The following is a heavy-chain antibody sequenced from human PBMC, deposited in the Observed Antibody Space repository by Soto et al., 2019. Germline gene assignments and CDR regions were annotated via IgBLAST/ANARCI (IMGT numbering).Heavy chain of an antibody. V-gene: IGHV4-31*03. D-gene: IGHD1-26*01. CDR1: DGSIVSGSYY. J-gene: IGHJ4*02. CDR2: IHYSGSI. CDR3: TRGLDRAKLGY. Sequence: SETLSLTCTVSDGSIVSGSYYRSWVRQYPGKGLEWIGSIHYSGSIYYSPSLRSRLTMSADTSKNQFSLKLSSVTVADTAVYYCTRGLDRAKLGYWGQGIQVTVS.